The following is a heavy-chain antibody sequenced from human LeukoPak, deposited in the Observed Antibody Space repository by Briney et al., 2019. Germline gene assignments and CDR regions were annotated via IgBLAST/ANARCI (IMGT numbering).Heavy chain of an antibody. V-gene: IGHV3-30*18. D-gene: IGHD1-1*01. CDR3: AKAETMTQRGYFDY. CDR1: GFIFSNYS. J-gene: IGHJ4*02. Sequence: GGSLRLSCAASGFIFSNYSMHWVRQAPGKGLEWVAVVSHDGSNKYYADSVKGRFTISRDNSKNTLSLQMSSLRAEDTAVYYCAKAETMTQRGYFDYWGQGTLVTVSS. CDR2: VSHDGSNK.